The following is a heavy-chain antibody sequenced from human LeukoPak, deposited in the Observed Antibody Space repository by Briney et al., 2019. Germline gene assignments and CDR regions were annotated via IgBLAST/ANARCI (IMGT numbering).Heavy chain of an antibody. CDR2: ISSSGSYI. Sequence: GGSLRLSCAASGFTFSSYSMNWVRQAPGKGLEWVSSISSSGSYIYYADSVKGRFTISRDNAKNSLYLQMNSLRAEDTAVYYCARYFMITYGGVSSWFDPWGQGTLVTVSS. V-gene: IGHV3-21*01. D-gene: IGHD3-16*01. CDR3: ARYFMITYGGVSSWFDP. CDR1: GFTFSSYS. J-gene: IGHJ5*02.